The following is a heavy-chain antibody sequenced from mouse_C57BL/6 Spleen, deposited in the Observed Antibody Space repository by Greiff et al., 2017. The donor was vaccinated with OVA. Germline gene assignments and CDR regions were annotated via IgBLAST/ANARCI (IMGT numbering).Heavy chain of an antibody. V-gene: IGHV1-61*01. J-gene: IGHJ3*01. D-gene: IGHD2-2*01. CDR1: GYTFTSYW. CDR3: ASMVTTTEFAY. Sequence: VQLQQPGAELVRPGSSVKLSCKASGYTFTSYWMDWVKQRPGQGLEWIGNIYPSDSETHYNQKFKDKATLTVDKSSSTAYMQLSSLTSEDSAVYYCASMVTTTEFAYWGQGTLVTVSA. CDR2: IYPSDSET.